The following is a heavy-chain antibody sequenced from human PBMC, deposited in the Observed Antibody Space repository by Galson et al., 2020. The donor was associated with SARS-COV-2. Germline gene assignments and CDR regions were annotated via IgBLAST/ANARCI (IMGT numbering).Heavy chain of an antibody. CDR3: ARPYSGSYLYYFDD. D-gene: IGHD1-26*01. V-gene: IGHV3-30-3*01. CDR2: ISYDGSNK. J-gene: IGHJ4*02. CDR1: GFTFSSYA. Sequence: TGGSLRLSCAASGFTFSSYAMHWVRQAPGKGLEWVAVISYDGSNKYYADSVKGRFTIPRDNSKNTLYLQMNSLRAEDTAVYYCARPYSGSYLYYFDDWGQGTLVTVSS.